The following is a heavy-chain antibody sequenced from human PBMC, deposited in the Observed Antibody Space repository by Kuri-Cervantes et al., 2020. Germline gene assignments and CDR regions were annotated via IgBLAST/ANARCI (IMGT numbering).Heavy chain of an antibody. J-gene: IGHJ5*02. D-gene: IGHD5-18*01. CDR3: ARGYSYGWRWFDP. CDR1: GISINSGIYY. V-gene: IGHV4-61*01. Sequence: SETLSLTCNVSGISINSGIYYWSWIRQPPGKGLEWIGYIYYSGSTVYNPSLKSRVTISVDTSKNQFSLKLTSVTAADTAVYYCARGYSYGWRWFDPWGQGTLVTVSS. CDR2: IYYSGST.